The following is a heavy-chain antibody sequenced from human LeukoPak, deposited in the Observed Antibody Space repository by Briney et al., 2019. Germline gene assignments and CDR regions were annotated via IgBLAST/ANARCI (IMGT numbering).Heavy chain of an antibody. D-gene: IGHD1-26*01. CDR2: IYTSGST. CDR1: GGSISSSSYY. Sequence: PSETLSLTCTVSGGSISSSSYYWSWIRQPAGKGLEWIGRIYTSGSTNYNPSLKSRVTISVDTSKNQFSLKLSSVTAADTAVYYCAKAPLVGASGDAFDIWGQGTMVTVSS. CDR3: AKAPLVGASGDAFDI. V-gene: IGHV4-61*02. J-gene: IGHJ3*02.